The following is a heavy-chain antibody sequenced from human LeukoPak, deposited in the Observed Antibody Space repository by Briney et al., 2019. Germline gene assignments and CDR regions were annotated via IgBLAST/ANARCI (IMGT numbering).Heavy chain of an antibody. CDR2: IYTSGTT. CDR1: GGSISSYY. J-gene: IGHJ3*01. Sequence: PSETLSLTCTVSGGSISSYYWNWIRQPAGKGLEWIGRIYTSGTTNFNPSLKSRVTMSVDTSKDQFSLKLTSVTAADTAVYYCAKSTYYYDTFVNAFDLWGQGTVVTVSS. D-gene: IGHD3-22*01. V-gene: IGHV4-4*07. CDR3: AKSTYYYDTFVNAFDL.